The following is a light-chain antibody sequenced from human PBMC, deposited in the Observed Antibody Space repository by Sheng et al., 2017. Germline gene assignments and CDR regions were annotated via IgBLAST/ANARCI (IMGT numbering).Light chain of an antibody. Sequence: QPVLTQPPSASGTPGQRVTLSCSGSNSNIGSDNVYWYQQLPGAAPKLLIYNDNLRPAGVPDRFSGSKSGPSASLAISGLRSEDEADYYYAVWDAGLGSYLFGPGTMLTVL. V-gene: IGLV1-47*02. CDR2: NDN. J-gene: IGLJ1*01. CDR1: NSNIGSDN. CDR3: AVWDAGLGSYL.